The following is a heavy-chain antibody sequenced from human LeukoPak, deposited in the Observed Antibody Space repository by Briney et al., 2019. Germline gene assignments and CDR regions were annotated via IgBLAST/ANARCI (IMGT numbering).Heavy chain of an antibody. V-gene: IGHV3-23*01. Sequence: HSGGSLRLSCAASGFTFSNYGMSWVRQAPGKGLEWVSVISGSGANTYYADSVKGRFTISRDNSKNTLYLQVNSLRAEDTAVYYCAKAKSYYSNYDYWGQGTLVTVSS. CDR2: ISGSGANT. D-gene: IGHD4-11*01. CDR3: AKAKSYYSNYDY. CDR1: GFTFSNYG. J-gene: IGHJ4*02.